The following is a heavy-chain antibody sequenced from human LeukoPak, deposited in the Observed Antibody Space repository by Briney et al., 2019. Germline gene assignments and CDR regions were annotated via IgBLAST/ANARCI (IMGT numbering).Heavy chain of an antibody. CDR1: GFTFRNHG. CDR3: ARDRGSYYIDF. D-gene: IGHD1-1*01. CDR2: IWYDGSNK. J-gene: IGHJ4*02. Sequence: PGGSLRLSCAASGFTFRNHGMHWVRQAPGKGLEWVAVIWYDGSNKYYADSVKGRFTFSRDISKNTLSLQMDSLRAEDTALYYCARDRGSYYIDFWGQGTPVTVSS. V-gene: IGHV3-33*01.